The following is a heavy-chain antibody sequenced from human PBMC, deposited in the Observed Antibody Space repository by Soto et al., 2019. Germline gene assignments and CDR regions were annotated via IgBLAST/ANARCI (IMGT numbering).Heavy chain of an antibody. D-gene: IGHD6-19*01. J-gene: IGHJ3*01. CDR2: IYFSGST. V-gene: IGHV4-59*13. CDR1: GGSINCYY. CDR3: SRERGAVAGIADAFDV. Sequence: SETLSLTCTVSGGSINCYYWNWIRQPPGKGLEWIGYIYFSGSTKYNPSLKSRVTISVDTSKSQFSLRLDSVSAADTAVYWCSRERGAVAGIADAFDVWGQGTVVTVSS.